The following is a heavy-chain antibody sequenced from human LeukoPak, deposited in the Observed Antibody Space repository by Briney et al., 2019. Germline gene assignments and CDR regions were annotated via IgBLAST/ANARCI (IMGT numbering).Heavy chain of an antibody. V-gene: IGHV4-38-2*01. CDR3: ARLPYDWNYWFDP. CDR2: IYHTGNT. D-gene: IGHD1-7*01. CDR1: GYSISSGYY. Sequence: PSETLSLTCAVSGYSISSGYYWGWIRQPPGKGLPPTGSIYHTGNTYYNPSLKSPVAMSVDTSKNQFSLKLSSVTAADTAVYYCARLPYDWNYWFDPWGQGTLVTVSS. J-gene: IGHJ5*02.